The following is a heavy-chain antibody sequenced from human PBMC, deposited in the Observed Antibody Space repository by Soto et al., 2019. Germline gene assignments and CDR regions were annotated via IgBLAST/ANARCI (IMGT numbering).Heavy chain of an antibody. Sequence: GGSLRLSCAASGFTFSSYGMGWVRQAPGKGLEWVSGISGSGGDTYYADSVKGRFTISRDNSKNRLYLRMKSLRAEDTAVFYCAKVAGYRTRISCFDYWGLGPLVTVS. D-gene: IGHD2-2*01. CDR1: GFTFSSYG. CDR2: ISGSGGDT. V-gene: IGHV3-23*01. CDR3: AKVAGYRTRISCFDY. J-gene: IGHJ4*02.